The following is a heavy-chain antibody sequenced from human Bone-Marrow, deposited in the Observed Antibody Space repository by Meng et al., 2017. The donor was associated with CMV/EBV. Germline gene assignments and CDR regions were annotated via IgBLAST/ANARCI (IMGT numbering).Heavy chain of an antibody. Sequence: GSLRLSCAASGFTFSSYWMSWVRQAPGKGLEWVANIKQDGSEKYYVDSVKGRFTISRDNAKNSLYLQMNSLRAEDTAVYYCARGGRGSGYYNYYYGMDVWGQGTTVTVSS. J-gene: IGHJ6*02. CDR2: IKQDGSEK. CDR3: ARGGRGSGYYNYYYGMDV. CDR1: GFTFSSYW. V-gene: IGHV3-7*01. D-gene: IGHD3-3*01.